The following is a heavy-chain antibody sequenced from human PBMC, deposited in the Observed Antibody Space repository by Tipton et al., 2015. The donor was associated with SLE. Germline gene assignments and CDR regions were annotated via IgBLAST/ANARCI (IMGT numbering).Heavy chain of an antibody. J-gene: IGHJ4*02. D-gene: IGHD3-16*02. CDR2: ISSRGITI. V-gene: IGHV3-48*03. Sequence: SLRLSCVASGFTFSDYEMTWVRQSPGKGLEWVSSISSRGITISYANSVKGRFTVSRDNAKNSLYLQMNSLRAEDTAVYYCARQRRTSGGVIVVLYFDYWGQGTLLTVSS. CDR1: GFTFSDYE. CDR3: ARQRRTSGGVIVVLYFDY.